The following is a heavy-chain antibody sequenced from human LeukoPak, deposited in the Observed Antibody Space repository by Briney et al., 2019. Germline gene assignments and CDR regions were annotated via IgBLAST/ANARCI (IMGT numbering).Heavy chain of an antibody. V-gene: IGHV3-21*01. Sequence: GGSLRLSCAASGFTFSTYSMNWVRQAPGKGLEWVSSISSSGTYIFYADSVKGRFTISRDNSKNTLYLQMNSLRAEDTALYYCAKDVKYNWNYIDYWGQGALVTVSS. CDR1: GFTFSTYS. CDR2: ISSSGTYI. J-gene: IGHJ4*02. D-gene: IGHD1-20*01. CDR3: AKDVKYNWNYIDY.